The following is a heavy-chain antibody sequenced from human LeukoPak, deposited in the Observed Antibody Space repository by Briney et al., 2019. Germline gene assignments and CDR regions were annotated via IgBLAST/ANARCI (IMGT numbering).Heavy chain of an antibody. CDR3: ARVFKPYYYDSSGYCLDY. V-gene: IGHV3-21*01. CDR2: ISSSSSYI. D-gene: IGHD3-22*01. J-gene: IGHJ4*02. CDR1: GFTFSSYS. Sequence: PGGSLRLSCAASGFTFSSYSMNWVRQAPGKGLEWVSSISSSSSYIYYADSVKGRFTISRDNAKNSLYLQMNSLRAEDTAVYYCARVFKPYYYDSSGYCLDYWGQGTLVTVSS.